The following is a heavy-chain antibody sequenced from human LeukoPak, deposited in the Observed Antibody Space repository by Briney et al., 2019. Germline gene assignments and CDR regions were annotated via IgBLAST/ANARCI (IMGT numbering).Heavy chain of an antibody. Sequence: SVKVSCKASGGTFSSYAISWVRQAPGQGLEWMGGIIPIFGTANYAQKFQGRVTITADESTSTAYMELSSLRSEDTAVYYCAREGGYDGSGYEQGAFDIWGQGTMVTVSS. V-gene: IGHV1-69*01. CDR3: AREGGYDGSGYEQGAFDI. J-gene: IGHJ3*02. CDR1: GGTFSSYA. D-gene: IGHD3-22*01. CDR2: IIPIFGTA.